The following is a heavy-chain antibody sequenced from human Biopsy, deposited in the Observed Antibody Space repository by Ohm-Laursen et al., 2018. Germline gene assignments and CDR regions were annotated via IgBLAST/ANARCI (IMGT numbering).Heavy chain of an antibody. CDR2: INPTGGTT. Sequence: ASVKVSCKASGYRFTKYYINWVRQAPGQGLEWMGIINPTGGTTSYAEKFQGRVTLTRDTSTGTVYLELNSLIYEDTALYYCARDETGSSVFGPYYYGMDVWGQGTTVTVSS. J-gene: IGHJ6*02. D-gene: IGHD3-9*01. CDR3: ARDETGSSVFGPYYYGMDV. V-gene: IGHV1-46*01. CDR1: GYRFTKYY.